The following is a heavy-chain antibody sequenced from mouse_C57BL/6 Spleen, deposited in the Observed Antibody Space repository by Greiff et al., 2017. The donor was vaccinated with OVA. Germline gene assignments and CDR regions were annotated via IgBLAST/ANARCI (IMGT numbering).Heavy chain of an antibody. CDR1: GFTFSDYG. V-gene: IGHV5-17*01. CDR2: ISSGSSTI. D-gene: IGHD1-1*01. J-gene: IGHJ4*01. Sequence: EVQGVESGGGLVKPGGSLKLSCAASGFTFSDYGMHWVRQAPEKGLEWVAYISSGSSTIYYEDTVKGRFTISRDNAKNTLFLQMTSLRSEDTAMYYCARRGYYYGSSYYAMDYWGQGTSVTVSS. CDR3: ARRGYYYGSSYYAMDY.